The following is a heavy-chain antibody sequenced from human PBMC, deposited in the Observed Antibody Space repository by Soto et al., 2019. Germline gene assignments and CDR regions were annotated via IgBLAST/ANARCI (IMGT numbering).Heavy chain of an antibody. CDR3: AKGPLGFYGMDV. CDR2: ISDSGGTT. Sequence: EVQLLESGGGLVQPGGSLRLSCAPSGFTFSSYVMSWFRQAPGKGLEWVSGISDSGGTTYYADSVKGRFTISRDNSKNTLYLQMNSLRAEDTAVYYCAKGPLGFYGMDVGGQGTTVTVSS. J-gene: IGHJ6*02. CDR1: GFTFSSYV. D-gene: IGHD2-15*01. V-gene: IGHV3-23*01.